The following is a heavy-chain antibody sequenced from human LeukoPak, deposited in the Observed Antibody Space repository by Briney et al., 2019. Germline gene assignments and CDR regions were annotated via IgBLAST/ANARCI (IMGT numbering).Heavy chain of an antibody. J-gene: IGHJ5*02. CDR3: ARGQALRYYDSSGYRSTPRWFDP. Sequence: VKPSETLSLTCAVSGYSISSGYYWGWIRQPPGKGLEWIGEINHSGSTNYNPSLKSRVTISVDTSKNQFSLKLSSVTAADTAVYYCARGQALRYYDSSGYRSTPRWFDPWGQGTLVTVSS. CDR2: INHSGST. D-gene: IGHD3-22*01. V-gene: IGHV4-38-2*01. CDR1: GYSISSGYY.